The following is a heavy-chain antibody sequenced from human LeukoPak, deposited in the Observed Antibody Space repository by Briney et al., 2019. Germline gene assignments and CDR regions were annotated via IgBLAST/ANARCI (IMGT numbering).Heavy chain of an antibody. CDR1: GFTFSSYE. D-gene: IGHD2-15*01. CDR3: ARVVVVVAATRDAFDI. CDR2: ISSSGSTI. Sequence: GGPLRLSCAASGFTFSSYEMNWVRQAPGEGLEWVSYISSSGSTIYYADSVKGRFTISRDNAKNSLYLQMNSLRAEDTAVYYCARVVVVVAATRDAFDIWGQGTMVTVSS. V-gene: IGHV3-48*03. J-gene: IGHJ3*02.